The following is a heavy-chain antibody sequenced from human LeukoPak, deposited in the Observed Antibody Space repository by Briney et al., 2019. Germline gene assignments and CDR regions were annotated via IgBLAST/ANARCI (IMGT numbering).Heavy chain of an antibody. D-gene: IGHD5-18*01. Sequence: GRSLRLSCAASGFTFSSYAMHWVRQAPGKGLEWVAVISYDGSNKYYADSVKGRFTISRDNSKNTLYLQMNSLRAEDTAVYYCARLVDTATVWGQGTLVTVSS. J-gene: IGHJ4*02. CDR3: ARLVDTATV. CDR2: ISYDGSNK. CDR1: GFTFSSYA. V-gene: IGHV3-30-3*01.